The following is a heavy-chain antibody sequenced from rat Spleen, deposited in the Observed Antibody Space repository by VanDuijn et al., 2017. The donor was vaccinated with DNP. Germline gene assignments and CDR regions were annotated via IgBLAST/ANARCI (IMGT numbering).Heavy chain of an antibody. CDR1: GFTFRSYW. CDR2: INTDGDNT. V-gene: IGHV5-58*01. Sequence: EVQLVETGGGLVQPGRSLKVSCVASGFTFRSYWMYWIRQAQGKGLEWVASINTDGDNTYYLDSVKGRFTISRENSENTVYLQMNSLRFDDTATYYCAKDSEYYGFQGYFDYWGQGVMVTVSS. J-gene: IGHJ2*01. CDR3: AKDSEYYGFQGYFDY. D-gene: IGHD1-6*01.